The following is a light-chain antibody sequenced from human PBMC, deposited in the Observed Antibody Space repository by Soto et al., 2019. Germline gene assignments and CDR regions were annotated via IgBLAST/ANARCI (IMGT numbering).Light chain of an antibody. J-gene: IGKJ5*01. V-gene: IGKV1-12*02. CDR1: EDVSTW. CDR3: QQANSFPS. Sequence: DIQMTQSPPSVSASVGDRVTITCRASEDVSTWLAWYQRKPGKGPKLLIYAASSLQSGVPSRFSGSGSGTEFTLTLSSLQPEDSATYFCQQANSFPSFGQGTRLEIK. CDR2: AAS.